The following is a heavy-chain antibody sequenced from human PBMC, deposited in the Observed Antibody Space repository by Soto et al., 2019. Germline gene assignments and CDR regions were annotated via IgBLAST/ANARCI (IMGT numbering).Heavy chain of an antibody. J-gene: IGHJ4*02. D-gene: IGHD7-27*01. CDR1: GDSISTDY. Sequence: PSETLSLTCTVSGDSISTDYWSWIRQSPGKGLEWIGFIYYGGSTNYNPSLKSRVTISVDTPKNHFSLKLSSVTAADTAVYYCAKNWNWGSLVHWGQGTLVTVS. V-gene: IGHV4-59*08. CDR3: AKNWNWGSLVH. CDR2: IYYGGST.